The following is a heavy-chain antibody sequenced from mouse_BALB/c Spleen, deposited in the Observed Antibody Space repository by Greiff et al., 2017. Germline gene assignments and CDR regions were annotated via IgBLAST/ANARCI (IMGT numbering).Heavy chain of an antibody. CDR1: GFTFSSYA. V-gene: IGHV5-6-5*01. CDR3: ARGGGDYYAMDY. J-gene: IGHJ4*01. Sequence: EVHLVESGGGLVKPGGSLKLSCAASGFTFSSYAMSWVRQTPEKRLEWVASISSGGSTYYPDSVKGRFTISRDNARNILYLQMSSLRSEDTAMYYCARGGGDYYAMDYWGQGTSVTVSS. CDR2: ISSGGST.